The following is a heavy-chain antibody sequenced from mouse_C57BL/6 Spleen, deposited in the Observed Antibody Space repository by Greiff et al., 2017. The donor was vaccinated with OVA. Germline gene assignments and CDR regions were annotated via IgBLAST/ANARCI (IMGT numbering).Heavy chain of an antibody. D-gene: IGHD1-1*01. CDR1: GYTFTSYD. Sequence: VKLMESGPELVKPGASVKLSCKASGYTFTSYDINWVKQRPGQGLEWIGWIYPRDGSTKYNEKFKGKATLTVDTSSSTAYMELHSLTSEDSAVYFCARSITTVVATEAMDYWGQGTSVTVSS. CDR3: ARSITTVVATEAMDY. CDR2: IYPRDGST. V-gene: IGHV1-85*01. J-gene: IGHJ4*01.